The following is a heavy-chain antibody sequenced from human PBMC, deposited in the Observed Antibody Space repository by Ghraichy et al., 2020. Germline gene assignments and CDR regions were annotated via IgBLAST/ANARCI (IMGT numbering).Heavy chain of an antibody. J-gene: IGHJ6*02. CDR1: EFIFSSYT. CDR2: ITRSDYI. V-gene: IGHV3-21*01. D-gene: IGHD3-16*01. Sequence: LTCAASEFIFSSYTMNWVRQAPGKGLEWVSSITRSDYIYYADSLKGRFTISRDNAKNFVYLQMNSLRVEDTAVYYCARDLAPDSYYYGMDVWGQGTTVTVSS. CDR3: ARDLAPDSYYYGMDV.